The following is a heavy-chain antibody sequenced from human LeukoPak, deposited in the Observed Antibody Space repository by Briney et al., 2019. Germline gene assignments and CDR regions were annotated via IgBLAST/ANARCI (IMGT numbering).Heavy chain of an antibody. Sequence: GGSLRLSCAGSGFSFSSNTMSWVRQAPGRGLEWVSAISNNGGRTDYADSEKGRFTISRDNSKSTLYLHMDSLRAEDTAVYYCARDEDTSALSEYWGQGTLVTVFS. J-gene: IGHJ4*02. V-gene: IGHV3-23*01. CDR2: ISNNGGRT. CDR3: ARDEDTSALSEY. D-gene: IGHD2/OR15-2a*01. CDR1: GFSFSSNT.